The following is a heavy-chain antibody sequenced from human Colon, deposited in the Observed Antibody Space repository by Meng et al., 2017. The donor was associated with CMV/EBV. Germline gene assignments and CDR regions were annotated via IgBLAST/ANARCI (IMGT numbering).Heavy chain of an antibody. J-gene: IGHJ3*01. Sequence: ASVKVSCKASGYSFTGQYMHWVRQAPGQGLEWMGWINPASGDTNYAETFQDRVTMTRDTSISTAYMELSGLSYDDTAVYYCARVGGTGESGRNFDAFHLWGQGTRVTVSS. CDR3: ARVGGTGESGRNFDAFHL. CDR2: INPASGDT. D-gene: IGHD3-16*01. V-gene: IGHV1-2*02. CDR1: GYSFTGQY.